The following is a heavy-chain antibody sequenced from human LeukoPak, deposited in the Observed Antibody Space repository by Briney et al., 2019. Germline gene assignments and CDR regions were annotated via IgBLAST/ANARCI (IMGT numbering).Heavy chain of an antibody. CDR2: IYYSGST. Sequence: PSETLSLTCTVSGGSISSYYWSWIRQPPGKGLEWIGYIYYSGSTKYNPSLKSRVTISVDTSKNQFSLKLSSVTAADTAVYYCARAHDKDMVRGVIVPPDYWGQGTLVTVSS. D-gene: IGHD3-10*01. CDR3: ARAHDKDMVRGVIVPPDY. V-gene: IGHV4-59*01. CDR1: GGSISSYY. J-gene: IGHJ4*02.